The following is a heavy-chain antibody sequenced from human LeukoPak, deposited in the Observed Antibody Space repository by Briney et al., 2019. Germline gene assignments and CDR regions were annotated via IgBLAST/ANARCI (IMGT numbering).Heavy chain of an antibody. D-gene: IGHD4-17*01. CDR1: GYSFTSYW. CDR2: IYPGDSDT. V-gene: IGHV5-51*01. Sequence: PGESLQISCQGSGYSFTSYWIGWVRQMPGKGLEWMGIIYPGDSDTRYSPSFQGQVTISADKSISTAYLQWSSLKASDTAMYYCARQRRSDYGVRGAFDIWGQGTMVTVSS. CDR3: ARQRRSDYGVRGAFDI. J-gene: IGHJ3*02.